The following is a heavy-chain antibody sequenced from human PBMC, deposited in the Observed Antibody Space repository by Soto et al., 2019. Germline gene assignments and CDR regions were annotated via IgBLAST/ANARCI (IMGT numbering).Heavy chain of an antibody. CDR2: ISAYNGNT. CDR3: ARDTPYIVVVQAAISPSPVYNWFGP. D-gene: IGHD2-2*01. CDR1: GYTFTSYG. Sequence: ASVWIYCKASGYTFTSYGISWVRQAPGQGLEWMGWISAYNGNTNYAQKLQGRVTMTTDTSTSTAYMELRSLRSDDTAVYYCARDTPYIVVVQAAISPSPVYNWFGPWGQGTLVTVSS. V-gene: IGHV1-18*01. J-gene: IGHJ5*02.